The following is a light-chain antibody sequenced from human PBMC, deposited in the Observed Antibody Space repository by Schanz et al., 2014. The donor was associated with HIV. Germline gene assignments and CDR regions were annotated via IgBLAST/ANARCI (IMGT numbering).Light chain of an antibody. CDR1: SSDVGGYNF. V-gene: IGLV2-23*02. Sequence: QSALTQPASVSGSPGQSITISCTGTSSDVGGYNFVSWYQQHPGKAPKLMIYEVSERPSGVSNRFSGSKSGNTASLTISGLQAEDEADYYCCSYVGTTTVVFGGGTKLTVL. CDR2: EVS. CDR3: CSYVGTTTVV. J-gene: IGLJ2*01.